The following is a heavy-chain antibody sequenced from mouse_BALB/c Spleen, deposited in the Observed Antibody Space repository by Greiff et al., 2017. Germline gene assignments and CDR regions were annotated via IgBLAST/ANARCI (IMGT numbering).Heavy chain of an antibody. V-gene: IGHV14-3*02. J-gene: IGHJ4*01. CDR3: ARGGLLLFSYAMDY. D-gene: IGHD2-3*01. CDR2: IDPANGNT. Sequence: VQLQQSGAELVKPGASVKLSCTASGFNIKDTYMHWVKQRPEQGLEWIGRIDPANGNTKYDPKFQGKATITADTSSNTAYLQLSSLTSEDTAVHYCARGGLLLFSYAMDYWGQGTSVTVSS. CDR1: GFNIKDTY.